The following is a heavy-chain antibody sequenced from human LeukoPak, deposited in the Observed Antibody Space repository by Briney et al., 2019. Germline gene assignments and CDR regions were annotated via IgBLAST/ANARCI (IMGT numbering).Heavy chain of an antibody. CDR1: GFTFSSYA. V-gene: IGHV3-23*01. CDR2: ISSSGGST. Sequence: GGSLRLSCATSGFTFSSYAMSWVRQAPGKGLEWVSAISSSGGSTYYADSVKGRFSISRDNSKNTLYVQMNSLRAEDTAVYYCARRGVAATNAFDIWGQGTMVTVSP. J-gene: IGHJ3*02. CDR3: ARRGVAATNAFDI. D-gene: IGHD2-15*01.